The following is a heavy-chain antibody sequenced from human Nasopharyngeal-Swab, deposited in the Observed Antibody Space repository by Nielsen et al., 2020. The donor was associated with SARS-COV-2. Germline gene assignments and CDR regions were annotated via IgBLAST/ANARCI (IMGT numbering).Heavy chain of an antibody. CDR2: IIPMFDTA. J-gene: IGHJ6*02. CDR3: ATAAAMVGLYYYYYGMDV. V-gene: IGHV1-69*13. CDR1: GGIFSGYI. Sequence: SVKVSCKASGGIFSGYIMSWVRQAPGQGLEWMGGIIPMFDTAKYAQKFQDRVTISADESTSTAYMELSSLRSEDTAVYYCATAAAMVGLYYYYYGMDVWGQGTTVTVSS. D-gene: IGHD5-18*01.